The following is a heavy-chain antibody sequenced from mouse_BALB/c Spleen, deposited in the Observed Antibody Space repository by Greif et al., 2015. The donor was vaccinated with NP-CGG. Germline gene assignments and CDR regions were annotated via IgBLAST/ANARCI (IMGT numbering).Heavy chain of an antibody. CDR2: INPSTGYT. J-gene: IGHJ4*01. CDR1: GYTFTSYW. CDR3: RLRLYAMDY. V-gene: IGHV1-7*01. Sequence: QVQLKESGAELAKPGASVKMSCKASGYTFTSYWMHWVRQRPGQGLEWIGYINPSTGYTEYNQKFKDKATLTADKSSSTAYMQLSSLTSEDSAVYYSRLRLYAMDYWGQGTSVTVSS.